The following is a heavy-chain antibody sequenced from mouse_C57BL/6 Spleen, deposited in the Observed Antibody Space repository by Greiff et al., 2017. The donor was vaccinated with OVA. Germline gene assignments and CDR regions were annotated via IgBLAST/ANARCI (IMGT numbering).Heavy chain of an antibody. V-gene: IGHV1-82*01. J-gene: IGHJ1*03. Sequence: VQLQQSGPELVKPGASVKLSCKASGYAFSSSWMNWVKQRPGKGLEWIGRIYPGAGDTNYNGKFKGKATLTADKASITAYMQLSSLTSEDSAVYFWARSYYGNFYWYFDVGGTGPTVTVSS. CDR2: IYPGAGDT. D-gene: IGHD2-10*01. CDR1: GYAFSSSW. CDR3: ARSYYGNFYWYFDV.